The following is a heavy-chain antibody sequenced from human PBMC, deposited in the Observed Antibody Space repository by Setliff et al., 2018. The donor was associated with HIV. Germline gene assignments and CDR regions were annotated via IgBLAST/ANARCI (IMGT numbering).Heavy chain of an antibody. Sequence: PSETLSLTCAVYGGSFSGYYWAWIRQPPGQGLEWIGSINHGGKTYYSPSLKSRVAISVDTSKNQFSLHFQSVTAADTALYFCARLGDFSYSSRYLYAFDFWGHGALVTVSS. CDR2: INHGGKT. CDR1: GGSFSGYY. J-gene: IGHJ4*01. CDR3: ARLGDFSYSSRYLYAFDF. D-gene: IGHD2-8*01. V-gene: IGHV4-34*01.